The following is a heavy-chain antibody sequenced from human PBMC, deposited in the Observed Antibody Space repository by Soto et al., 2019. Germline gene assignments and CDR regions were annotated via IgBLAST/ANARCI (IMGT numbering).Heavy chain of an antibody. CDR2: IYYSGST. Sequence: PSETLSLTCTVSGGSNSSSSYYWGWIRPPPGKGLEWIGSIYYSGSTYYNPSLKSRVTISVDTSKNQFSLKLSSVTAADTAVYYCARQSRYYYDSSGYYLPRNFDYWGQGTLVTVSS. V-gene: IGHV4-39*01. CDR3: ARQSRYYYDSSGYYLPRNFDY. D-gene: IGHD3-22*01. J-gene: IGHJ4*02. CDR1: GGSNSSSSYY.